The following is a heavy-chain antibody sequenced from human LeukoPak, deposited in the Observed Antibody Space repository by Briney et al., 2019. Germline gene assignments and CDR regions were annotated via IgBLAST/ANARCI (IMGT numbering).Heavy chain of an antibody. CDR3: ARGFMITFGGVCFDY. D-gene: IGHD3-16*01. CDR2: MNPNSGNT. J-gene: IGHJ4*02. V-gene: IGHV1-8*01. CDR1: GYTFTSYD. Sequence: VSVGVACKASGYTFTSYDINWVRQATGQGLEWMGWMNPNSGNTGYAQKFQGRVTMTRNTSISTAYMELSSLRSEDTAVYYCARGFMITFGGVCFDYWGQGTLVTVSS.